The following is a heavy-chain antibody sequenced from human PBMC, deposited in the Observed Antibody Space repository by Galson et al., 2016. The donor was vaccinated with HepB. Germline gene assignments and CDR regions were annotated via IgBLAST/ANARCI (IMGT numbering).Heavy chain of an antibody. CDR3: ARGGSGYDWDWFDP. J-gene: IGHJ5*02. Sequence: SVKVSCKASGYTFTTYYIHWVRQAPGQGLEWMGIINPSGGSTSYAQKFQGRVTMTGDTSTSTVYMELNSLRSDDTAVYFCARGGSGYDWDWFDPWGQGTLVTVSS. CDR2: INPSGGST. CDR1: GYTFTTYY. D-gene: IGHD5-12*01. V-gene: IGHV1-46*01.